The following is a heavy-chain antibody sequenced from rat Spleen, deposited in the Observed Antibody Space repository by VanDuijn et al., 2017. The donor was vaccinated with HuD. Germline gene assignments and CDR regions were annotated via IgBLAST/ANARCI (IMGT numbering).Heavy chain of an antibody. V-gene: IGHV2-63*01. CDR1: GFSLTKHS. CDR2: MWYDGDT. D-gene: IGHD1-9*01. Sequence: QVQLKESGPGLVQPSETLSLSCTVSGFSLTKHSVSWVRQPSKKGPEWMGRMWYDGDTADNSALKSRLSISRDTSKNQVFLKMDSLQTDDTGTYYCTKETMGVTPLIDYWGQGVMVTVSS. CDR3: TKETMGVTPLIDY. J-gene: IGHJ2*01.